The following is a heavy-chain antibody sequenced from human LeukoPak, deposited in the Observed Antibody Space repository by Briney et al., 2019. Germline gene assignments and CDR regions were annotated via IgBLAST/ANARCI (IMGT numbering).Heavy chain of an antibody. D-gene: IGHD1-26*01. J-gene: IGHJ4*02. CDR2: ISGRGSNT. CDR1: GFTFSNFA. CDR3: AQSPTGSRGRLDY. V-gene: IGHV3-23*01. Sequence: GGSLRLSCAPSGFTFSNFAMNWVRQAPGKGREWVSGISGRGSNTYYADSVGGPFTISRHNSKHTLHLQMHSLTAEDTAIYYCAQSPTGSRGRLDYWGQGTLVTVSS.